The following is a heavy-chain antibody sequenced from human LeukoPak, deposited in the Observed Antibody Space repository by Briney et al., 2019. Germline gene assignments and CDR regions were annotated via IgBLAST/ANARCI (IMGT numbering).Heavy chain of an antibody. CDR2: ISFDGGNK. CDR1: RFTFSNCG. D-gene: IGHD3-3*01. V-gene: IGHV3-30*18. J-gene: IGHJ6*02. Sequence: GRSLRLSCAASRFTFSNCGMHWVRQAPGKGLEWVAIISFDGGNKYYADSVKGRFTISRDNSKNTMYLQMNSLRGEDTAVYYCAKAAYDFWSGYSSGSMDVWGQGTTVTVSS. CDR3: AKAAYDFWSGYSSGSMDV.